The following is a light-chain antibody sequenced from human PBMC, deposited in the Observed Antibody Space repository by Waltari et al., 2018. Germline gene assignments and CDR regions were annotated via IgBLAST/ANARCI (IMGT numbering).Light chain of an antibody. Sequence: DIQMTQSPSSLAASVGDRVTIPCRASQGISKFLAWFRQKPGKAPESLIYGASSLQSGGPSRFSGSGSGTDFTLTISSLQPEDFASYYCQQYKTFPLTFGGGTKVEIK. J-gene: IGKJ4*01. CDR1: QGISKF. CDR2: GAS. V-gene: IGKV1-16*01. CDR3: QQYKTFPLT.